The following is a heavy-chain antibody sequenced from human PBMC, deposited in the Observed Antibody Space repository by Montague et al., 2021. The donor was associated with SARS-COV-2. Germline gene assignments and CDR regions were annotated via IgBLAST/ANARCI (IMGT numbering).Heavy chain of an antibody. Sequence: PALGKPTQTLTLTYTVSGFSLSTSGEGVGWIRQPPGKALEWLALIFWDDDKRYSPSLKNRVTITKDTSKNQVVLRMTNMDPLDTATYYCAHKVKWELYYFEYWGQGTLVTVSS. V-gene: IGHV2-5*02. CDR1: GFSLSTSGEG. CDR3: AHKVKWELYYFEY. D-gene: IGHD4-23*01. J-gene: IGHJ4*02. CDR2: IFWDDDK.